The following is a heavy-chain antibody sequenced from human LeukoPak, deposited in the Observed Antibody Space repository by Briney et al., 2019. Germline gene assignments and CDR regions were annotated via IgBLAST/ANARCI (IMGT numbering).Heavy chain of an antibody. CDR2: TYYRSKWYN. V-gene: IGHV6-1*01. J-gene: IGHJ4*02. CDR1: GDSVSSNSAA. D-gene: IGHD3-22*01. CDR3: ARDFHYYDSSGYYSGLCDY. Sequence: SQTLSLTCAISGDSVSSNSAAWNWIRQSPSRGLEWLGRTYYRSKWYNDYAVSVKSRITFNPDTSKNQFSLQLNAVTPEDTAVYYCARDFHYYDSSGYYSGLCDYWGQGTLVTVSS.